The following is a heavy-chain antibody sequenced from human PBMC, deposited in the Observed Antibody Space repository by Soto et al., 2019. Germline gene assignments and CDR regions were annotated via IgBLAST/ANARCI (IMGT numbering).Heavy chain of an antibody. Sequence: QVQLQQWGAGLLKPSETLSLTCAVYGGSFSGYYWSWIRQPPGKGLEWIGEINHSGSTNYNPSLKSRVTISVDTSKNQFSLKLSSVTAADTAAYYCARYDFTRLPDYWGQGTLVTVSS. CDR3: ARYDFTRLPDY. V-gene: IGHV4-34*01. CDR1: GGSFSGYY. D-gene: IGHD3-3*01. J-gene: IGHJ4*02. CDR2: INHSGST.